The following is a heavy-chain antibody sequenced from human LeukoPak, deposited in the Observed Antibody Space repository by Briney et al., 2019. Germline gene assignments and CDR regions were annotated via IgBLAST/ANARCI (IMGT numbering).Heavy chain of an antibody. CDR3: ARDDDYYGSGSSKFDP. Sequence: ASVKVSCTASGYTFTSYAMNWVRQAPGQGLEWMGWINTNTGNPTYAQGFTGRFVFSLDTSVSTAYLQISSLKAEDTAVYYCARDDDYYGSGSSKFDPWGQGTLVTVSS. J-gene: IGHJ5*02. CDR2: INTNTGNP. V-gene: IGHV7-4-1*02. CDR1: GYTFTSYA. D-gene: IGHD3-10*01.